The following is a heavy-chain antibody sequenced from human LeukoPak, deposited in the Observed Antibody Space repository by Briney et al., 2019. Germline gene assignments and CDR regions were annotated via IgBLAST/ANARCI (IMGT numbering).Heavy chain of an antibody. CDR2: IYTSGST. CDR3: ARGTSSGSSWSRLRSGWYNYYYYMDV. Sequence: SETLSLTCTVFGGSISSGSYYWSWIRQPAGKGLEWIGRIYTSGSTNYNPSLKSRVTISVDTSKNQFSLKLSSVTAADTAVYYCARGTSSGSSWSRLRSGWYNYYYYMDVWGKGTTVTVSS. D-gene: IGHD6-19*01. CDR1: GGSISSGSYY. J-gene: IGHJ6*03. V-gene: IGHV4-61*02.